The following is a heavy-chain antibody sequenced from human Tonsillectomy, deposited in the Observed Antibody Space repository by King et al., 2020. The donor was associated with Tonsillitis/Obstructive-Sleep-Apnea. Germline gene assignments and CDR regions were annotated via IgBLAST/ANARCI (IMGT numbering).Heavy chain of an antibody. Sequence: QLVQSGAEVKKPGESLKISCKGSGYSFTSYWIGWVRQMPGKGLEWMGNIYHGDSDTRYSPSFQGQVTISADKSISTAYLQWSSLKASDTAMYYCARLSEDIVVVVAATPAYIFDSWGQGHLFTASS. J-gene: IGHJ4*02. CDR2: IYHGDSDT. V-gene: IGHV5-51*03. CDR3: ARLSEDIVVVVAATPAYIFDS. D-gene: IGHD2-15*01. CDR1: GYSFTSYW.